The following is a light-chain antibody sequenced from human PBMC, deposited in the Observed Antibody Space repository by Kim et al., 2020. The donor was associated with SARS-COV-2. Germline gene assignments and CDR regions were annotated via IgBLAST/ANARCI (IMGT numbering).Light chain of an antibody. CDR3: NSRDSSGKRV. CDR1: SRRSDD. CDR2: GKN. V-gene: IGLV3-19*01. Sequence: VAFDKTVRITCQGDSRRSDDASCYPQKPRQGPVLVIYGKNNRRSGIPDRFSGSSSGNTASLTITGAQAEDEADYYCNSRDSSGKRVFGGETQLTVL. J-gene: IGLJ3*02.